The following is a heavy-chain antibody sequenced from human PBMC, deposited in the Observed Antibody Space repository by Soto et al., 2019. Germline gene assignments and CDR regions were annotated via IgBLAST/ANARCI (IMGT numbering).Heavy chain of an antibody. CDR1: GFTFSSIG. CDR2: IPYDGSNK. J-gene: IGHJ6*02. V-gene: IGHV3-30*18. CDR3: AKGAYGLGKGSYYYGMDV. Sequence: QVQLVESGGGVVQPGRSLRLSCAGSGFTFSSIGMHWVRQAPGKGLEWVALIPYDGSNKYYADSVKGRFTISRDNSKNTLYLQMNSLRAADTAVYHCAKGAYGLGKGSYYYGMDVWGQGTTVTVSS. D-gene: IGHD3-10*01.